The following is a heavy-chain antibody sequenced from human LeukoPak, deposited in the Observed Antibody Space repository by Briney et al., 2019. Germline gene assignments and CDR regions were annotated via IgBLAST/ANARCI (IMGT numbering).Heavy chain of an antibody. Sequence: GGSLRLSCAASGFTFSSYSMNWVRQAPGKGLEWVSYISSSSSTIYYADSVKGRFTISRDNAKNSLYLQMNSLRAEDTAVYYCAGDARKEQWLVRGYYFDYWGQGTLVTVSS. CDR1: GFTFSSYS. CDR2: ISSSSSTI. CDR3: AGDARKEQWLVRGYYFDY. D-gene: IGHD6-19*01. V-gene: IGHV3-48*01. J-gene: IGHJ4*02.